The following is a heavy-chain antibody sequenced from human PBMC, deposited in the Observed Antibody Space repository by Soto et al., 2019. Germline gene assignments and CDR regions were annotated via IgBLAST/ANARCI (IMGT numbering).Heavy chain of an antibody. CDR3: ARSQNSDYVWGSYRYLYY. CDR1: GGTFSSYA. Sequence: QVPLVQSGAEVKKPGSSVKVSCKASGGTFSSYAISWVRQAPGQGLEWMGGIIPIFGTANYAQKFQGRVTITADESTSTAYMELSSLRSEDTAVYYCARSQNSDYVWGSYRYLYYWGQGTLVTVSS. CDR2: IIPIFGTA. V-gene: IGHV1-69*01. J-gene: IGHJ4*02. D-gene: IGHD3-16*02.